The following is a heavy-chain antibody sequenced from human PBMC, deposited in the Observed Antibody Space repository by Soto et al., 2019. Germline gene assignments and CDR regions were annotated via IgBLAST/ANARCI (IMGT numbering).Heavy chain of an antibody. V-gene: IGHV4-30-2*01. D-gene: IGHD6-13*01. CDR1: GGSISSGGYS. Sequence: QLQLQESGSGLVKPSQTLSLTCAVSGGSISSGGYSWSWIRQPPGKGLEWIGYIYHSGSTYYNPSLKSRVTISVDRSKIQFSLKLSSVTAADTPVYYCASSHAGAHITAAVHWGQGTLVTVSS. CDR2: IYHSGST. CDR3: ASSHAGAHITAAVH. J-gene: IGHJ4*02.